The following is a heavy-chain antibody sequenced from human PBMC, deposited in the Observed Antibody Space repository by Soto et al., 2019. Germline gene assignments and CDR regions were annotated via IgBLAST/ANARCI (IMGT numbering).Heavy chain of an antibody. D-gene: IGHD5-18*01. CDR2: ISGSGGST. J-gene: IGHJ4*02. CDR1: GFTFSSYA. Sequence: EVQLLESGGGLVQPGGSLRLSCAASGFTFSSYAMSWVRQAPGKGLEWVSAISGSGGSTYYADSVKGRFTISRDNSKNTLYLQMNSLSAEDTTVYYCATVHVGTAMAEEPNFDYWGQGTLVTVSS. CDR3: ATVHVGTAMAEEPNFDY. V-gene: IGHV3-23*01.